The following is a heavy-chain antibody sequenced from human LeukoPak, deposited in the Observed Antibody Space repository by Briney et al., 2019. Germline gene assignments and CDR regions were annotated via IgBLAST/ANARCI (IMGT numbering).Heavy chain of an antibody. Sequence: GGSLRLSCAASGFTFSSYGMHWVRQAPGKGLEWVAFIRYDGSNKYYADSVKGRFTISRDNSKNTLYLQMNSLRAEDTAVYYCAKDPRRYYGSGSPNWFDPWGQGTLVTVSS. D-gene: IGHD3-10*01. V-gene: IGHV3-30*02. J-gene: IGHJ5*02. CDR3: AKDPRRYYGSGSPNWFDP. CDR2: IRYDGSNK. CDR1: GFTFSSYG.